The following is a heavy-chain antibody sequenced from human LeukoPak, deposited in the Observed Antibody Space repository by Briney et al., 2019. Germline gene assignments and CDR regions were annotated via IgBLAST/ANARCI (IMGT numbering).Heavy chain of an antibody. Sequence: RASETLSLTCTVSGGSISSGGYYWSWIRQHPGKGLEWIGCIYYSGSTYYNPSLKSRVTISADTSKNQFSLKLSSVTAADTAVYYCARVGDTYYWYFDLWGRGTLVTVSS. J-gene: IGHJ2*01. CDR2: IYYSGST. CDR3: ARVGDTYYWYFDL. V-gene: IGHV4-31*03. D-gene: IGHD2/OR15-2a*01. CDR1: GGSISSGGYY.